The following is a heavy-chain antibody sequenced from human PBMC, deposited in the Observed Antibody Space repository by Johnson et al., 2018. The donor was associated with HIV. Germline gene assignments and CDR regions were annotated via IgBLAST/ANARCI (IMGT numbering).Heavy chain of an antibody. CDR1: GFTFSSYG. CDR2: IWYDGGNK. V-gene: IGHV3-33*01. Sequence: QVQLVESGGGVVQPGRSLGLSCAASGFTFSSYGMHWVRQAPGKGLDWVAVIWYDGGNKYYADSVKGRFTISRDNSKNSLFLQMNSLRAEDTAVYYCARDPRGVIVAPSDAFDIWGQGTMVTVSS. J-gene: IGHJ3*02. CDR3: ARDPRGVIVAPSDAFDI. D-gene: IGHD3-10*01.